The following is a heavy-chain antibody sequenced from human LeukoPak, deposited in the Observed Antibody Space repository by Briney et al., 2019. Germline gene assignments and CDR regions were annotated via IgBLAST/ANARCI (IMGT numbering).Heavy chain of an antibody. Sequence: GGSLRLSCAASGFTFSSYSMNWARQAPGKGLEWVSYISSSSSTIYYADSVKGRFTISRDNAKNSLYLQMNSLRAEDTAVYYCARGAVAGTGYVGDYWGQGTLVTVSS. CDR3: ARGAVAGTGYVGDY. CDR2: ISSSSSTI. CDR1: GFTFSSYS. V-gene: IGHV3-48*04. J-gene: IGHJ4*02. D-gene: IGHD6-19*01.